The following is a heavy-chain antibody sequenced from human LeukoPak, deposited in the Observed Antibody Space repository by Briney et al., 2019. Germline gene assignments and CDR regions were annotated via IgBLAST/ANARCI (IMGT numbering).Heavy chain of an antibody. CDR2: LNSDGRNT. D-gene: IGHD6-13*01. J-gene: IGHJ4*02. CDR3: ARVLAQQQGY. CDR1: GFTFSTYW. V-gene: IGHV3-74*01. Sequence: GGCLRLSCAASGFTFSTYWMHWVRPAPGKGLVWVSHLNSDGRNTTYADSVTGRFTISRDNAKNTLYLQMNSLRAEDTAVYYCARVLAQQQGYWGQGTLVTVSS.